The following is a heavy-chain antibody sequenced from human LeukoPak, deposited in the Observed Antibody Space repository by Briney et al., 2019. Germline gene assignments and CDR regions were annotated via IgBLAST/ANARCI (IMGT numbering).Heavy chain of an antibody. Sequence: PGGSLRLSCAASGFTFSNYAMRWVRQAPGKGLEWVSGISGSGDSTYYADAVKGRFTISRDNSKNTLYLQMNSLRGDDTAIYYCARDPRGPTGYDHSGRDTFDYWGQGTLVPSPQ. D-gene: IGHD3-22*01. CDR2: ISGSGDST. V-gene: IGHV3-23*01. CDR1: GFTFSNYA. CDR3: ARDPRGPTGYDHSGRDTFDY. J-gene: IGHJ4*02.